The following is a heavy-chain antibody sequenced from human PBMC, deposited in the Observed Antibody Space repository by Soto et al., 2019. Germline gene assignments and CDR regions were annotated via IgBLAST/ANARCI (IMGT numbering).Heavy chain of an antibody. CDR3: GKDSFYSRIFPRGNWFDP. V-gene: IGHV3-23*01. D-gene: IGHD2-15*01. CDR1: GFTFNHYA. J-gene: IGHJ5*02. Sequence: EVQLLESGGGLVQPGGSLRLSCAASGFTFNHYAMSWVRQAPGKGLEWVSAISGSGDSTYYADSVKGRFTISRDDSKNTLYVQMNSLRAEDTAVYYCGKDSFYSRIFPRGNWFDPWGQGTLVTVSS. CDR2: ISGSGDST.